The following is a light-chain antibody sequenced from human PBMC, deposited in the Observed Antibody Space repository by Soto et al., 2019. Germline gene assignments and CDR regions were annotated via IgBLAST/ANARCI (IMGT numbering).Light chain of an antibody. CDR3: CSYAGSYTLV. CDR1: SSDVGAYNY. Sequence: QSVLTQPRSVSGSPGQSVTISCTGTSSDVGAYNYVSWYQQHPGKAPKLMIYDVTKRPSGVPDRFSGSKSGITASLTISGLQAGDEADYYCCSYAGSYTLVFGGGTKVTVL. J-gene: IGLJ2*01. V-gene: IGLV2-11*01. CDR2: DVT.